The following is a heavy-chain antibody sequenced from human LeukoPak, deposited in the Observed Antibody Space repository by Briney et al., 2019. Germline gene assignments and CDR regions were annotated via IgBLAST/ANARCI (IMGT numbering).Heavy chain of an antibody. J-gene: IGHJ6*02. CDR1: GFTFTTYA. V-gene: IGHV3-23*01. CDR2: ISGSGETT. Sequence: GGSLRLSCAASGFTFTTYAMTWVRQAPGKGLEWVSAISGSGETTYYADSVKGRFTISRDNSKNTLYLQMNSLRAEDMAVYYCVNYGMDVWGQGTTVTVSS. CDR3: VNYGMDV.